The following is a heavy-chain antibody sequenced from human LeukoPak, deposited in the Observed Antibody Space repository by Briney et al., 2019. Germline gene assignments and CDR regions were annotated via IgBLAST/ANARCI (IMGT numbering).Heavy chain of an antibody. J-gene: IGHJ4*02. CDR3: ARAAREMATTPDFDY. CDR2: IYYSGST. Sequence: SETLSLTCTVSGVSVSSYYWSWIRQPPGKGLEWIGYIYYSGSTNYNPSLKSRVTISVDTSKNQFSLKLSSVTAADTAVYYCARAAREMATTPDFDYWGQGTLVTVSS. CDR1: GVSVSSYY. V-gene: IGHV4-59*02. D-gene: IGHD5-24*01.